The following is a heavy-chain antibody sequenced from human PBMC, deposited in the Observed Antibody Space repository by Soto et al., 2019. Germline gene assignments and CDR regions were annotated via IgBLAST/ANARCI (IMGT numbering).Heavy chain of an antibody. D-gene: IGHD3-3*01. Sequence: ASVKVSWKASGYTFTSYDSNWVRQATGQGLEWMGWMNPNSGNTGYSQKFQGRVTMTRNTSISTAYMELSSLRSEDTAVYYCARDYDFWSGYYKGYYYYGMDVWGQGTTVTVYS. V-gene: IGHV1-8*01. CDR3: ARDYDFWSGYYKGYYYYGMDV. CDR2: MNPNSGNT. CDR1: GYTFTSYD. J-gene: IGHJ6*02.